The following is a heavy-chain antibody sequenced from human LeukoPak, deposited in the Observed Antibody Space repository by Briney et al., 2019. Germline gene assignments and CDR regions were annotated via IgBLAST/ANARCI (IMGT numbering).Heavy chain of an antibody. J-gene: IGHJ2*01. Sequence: GGSLRLSCAASGFTFSSYSMSWVRQAPGKGLEWVSAISGSGGSTYYADSVKGRFTISRDNSKNTLYLQMNSLRAEDTAVYYCAKDCTVTTDWYFDLWGRGTLVTVSS. CDR1: GFTFSSYS. D-gene: IGHD4-17*01. CDR2: ISGSGGST. CDR3: AKDCTVTTDWYFDL. V-gene: IGHV3-23*01.